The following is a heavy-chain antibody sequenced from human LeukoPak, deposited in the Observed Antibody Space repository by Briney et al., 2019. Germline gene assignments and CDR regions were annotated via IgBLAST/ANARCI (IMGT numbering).Heavy chain of an antibody. CDR3: AELGITMIGGV. CDR1: GFTFSSHE. J-gene: IGHJ6*04. D-gene: IGHD3-10*02. CDR2: ISSSGSTI. Sequence: GGSLRLSCAASGFTFSSHEMNWVRQAPGKGREWVSYISSSGSTIYYADSVKGLFTISRDNAKNSLYLQMNSLRAEDTAVYYCAELGITMIGGVWGKGTTVTISS. V-gene: IGHV3-48*03.